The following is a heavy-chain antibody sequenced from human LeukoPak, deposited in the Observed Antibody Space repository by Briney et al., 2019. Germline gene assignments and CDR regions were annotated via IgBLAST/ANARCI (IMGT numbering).Heavy chain of an antibody. V-gene: IGHV1-18*04. D-gene: IGHD1-26*01. CDR2: INTYIGDT. CDR3: ARDSSGTLDP. CDR1: GYTFSGYY. Sequence: ASVKVSCKASGYTFSGYYMHWVRQAPGQGLEWMGWINTYIGDTNYAQNLQGRVTMTTDTSTSTAYMELRSLRSDDTAAYFCARDSSGTLDPWGQGTLVTVSS. J-gene: IGHJ5*02.